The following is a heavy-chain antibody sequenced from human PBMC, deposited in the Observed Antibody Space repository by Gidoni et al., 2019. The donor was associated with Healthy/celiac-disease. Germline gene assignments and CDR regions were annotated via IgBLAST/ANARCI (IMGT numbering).Heavy chain of an antibody. CDR2: MNPNSDNT. CDR1: GYTFTSSD. D-gene: IGHD3-22*01. Sequence: QVQLVQSGAEVKKPGASVKVSCNASGYTFTSSDINWVRQATGPGLEWMGGMNPNSDNTGYAQKFQGRVTMTRNTSISTAYMELSSLRSEDTAVYYCARGRDTMIVVVPDAFDIWGQGTMVTVSS. V-gene: IGHV1-8*01. CDR3: ARGRDTMIVVVPDAFDI. J-gene: IGHJ3*02.